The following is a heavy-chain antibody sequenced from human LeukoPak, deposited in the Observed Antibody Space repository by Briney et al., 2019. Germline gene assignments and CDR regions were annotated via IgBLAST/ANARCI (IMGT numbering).Heavy chain of an antibody. CDR1: GFTFDDYG. Sequence: PGGSLRLSCEASGFTFDDYGMSWVRQAPGQGLEWVSGINWNGGSTGYADSVKGRFTISRDNAKNSLYLQMNSLRAEDTALYYCARRPYYYDSSGYYYFDYWGQGTLVTVSS. D-gene: IGHD3-22*01. J-gene: IGHJ4*02. V-gene: IGHV3-20*04. CDR2: INWNGGST. CDR3: ARRPYYYDSSGYYYFDY.